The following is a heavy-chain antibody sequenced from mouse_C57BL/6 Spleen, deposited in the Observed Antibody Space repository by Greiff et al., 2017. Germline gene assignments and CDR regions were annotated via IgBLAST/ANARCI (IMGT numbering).Heavy chain of an antibody. Sequence: QVQLQQSGAELVRPGSSVKLSCKASGYTFTSYWMDWVKQRPGQGLEWIGNIYPSDSETHYNQKFKDKATLTVDKSSSTAYMQLSSLTSEDSAVYYCAAMVTTEYAMDYWGQGTSVTVSS. D-gene: IGHD2-2*01. CDR3: AAMVTTEYAMDY. CDR2: IYPSDSET. CDR1: GYTFTSYW. V-gene: IGHV1-61*01. J-gene: IGHJ4*01.